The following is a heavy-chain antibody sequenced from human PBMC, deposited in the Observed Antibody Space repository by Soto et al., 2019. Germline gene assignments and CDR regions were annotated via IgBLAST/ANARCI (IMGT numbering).Heavy chain of an antibody. CDR3: ARDAVRGTVTDGDEYFNH. CDR1: GYTFTSYY. Sequence: ASVKVSCKASGYTFTSYYMHWVRQAPGQGLEWMGIINPSGGSTSYAQKFQGRVTMTRDTSTSTVYMELSSLRSEDTAVYYCARDAVRGTVTDGDEYFNHWGQGTLVTVSS. D-gene: IGHD4-17*01. J-gene: IGHJ1*01. V-gene: IGHV1-46*01. CDR2: INPSGGST.